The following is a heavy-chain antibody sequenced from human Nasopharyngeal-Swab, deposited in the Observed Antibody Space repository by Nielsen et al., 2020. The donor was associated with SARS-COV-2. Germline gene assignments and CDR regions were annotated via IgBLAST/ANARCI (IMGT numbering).Heavy chain of an antibody. V-gene: IGHV3-21*01. D-gene: IGHD1-26*01. CDR1: GFTFSSYS. CDR3: APYSGSYWTGY. J-gene: IGHJ4*02. Sequence: GESLKISCAASGFTFSSYSMNWVRQAPGKGLEWVPSISSSSSYIYYADSVKGRFTISRDNAKNSLYLQMNSLRAEDTAVYYCAPYSGSYWTGYWGQGTLVTVSS. CDR2: ISSSSSYI.